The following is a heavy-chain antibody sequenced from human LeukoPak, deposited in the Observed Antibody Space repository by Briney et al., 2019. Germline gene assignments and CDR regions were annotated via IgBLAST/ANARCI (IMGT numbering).Heavy chain of an antibody. Sequence: GGSLRLSCAGSGFTFSTYAMSWVRQAPGKGLEWVSGFSGSGGFTYHADSVKGRFTISRDNSKNTLYLQMNSLRAEDTALYYCAKDRYFVPRAFDVWGQGTMVTVSS. D-gene: IGHD3-9*01. CDR3: AKDRYFVPRAFDV. J-gene: IGHJ3*01. CDR2: FSGSGGFT. CDR1: GFTFSTYA. V-gene: IGHV3-23*01.